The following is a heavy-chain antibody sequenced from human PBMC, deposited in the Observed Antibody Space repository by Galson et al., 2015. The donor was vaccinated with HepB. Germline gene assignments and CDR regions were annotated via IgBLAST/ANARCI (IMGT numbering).Heavy chain of an antibody. CDR1: GFTFSSYS. Sequence: SLRLSCAASGFTFSSYSMNWVRQAPGKGLEWVSYISSSSSTIYYADSVKGRFTISRDNAKNSLYLQMNSLRDEDTAVYYCARAPYYYDSSGYYYNPPYYFDYWGQGTLVTVSS. V-gene: IGHV3-48*02. D-gene: IGHD3-22*01. J-gene: IGHJ4*02. CDR2: ISSSSSTI. CDR3: ARAPYYYDSSGYYYNPPYYFDY.